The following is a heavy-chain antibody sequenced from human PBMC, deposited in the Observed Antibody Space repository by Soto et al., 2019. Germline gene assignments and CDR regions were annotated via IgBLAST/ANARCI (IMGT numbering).Heavy chain of an antibody. D-gene: IGHD6-19*01. CDR1: GYTFTSYG. J-gene: IGHJ4*02. CDR3: ARITMGLGLARKTPHFEY. Sequence: QVQLVQSGAEVKKPGASVKVSCKASGYTFTSYGISWVRQAPGQGLEWMGWISAYNGNTNYAQKLQGRVTMTTDTSTSTAYMELRSLRSDDTAVYYCARITMGLGLARKTPHFEYWGQGTLVTVSS. CDR2: ISAYNGNT. V-gene: IGHV1-18*04.